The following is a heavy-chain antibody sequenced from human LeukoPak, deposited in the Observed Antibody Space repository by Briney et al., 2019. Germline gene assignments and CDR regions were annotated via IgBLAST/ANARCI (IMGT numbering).Heavy chain of an antibody. J-gene: IGHJ4*02. D-gene: IGHD3-22*01. CDR3: ARLELGAYYDSSGHL. CDR1: GFTFSTAS. CDR2: FDTGFGT. Sequence: PGGSLRLSCAASGFTFSTASLHWVRQAPGRGLEWVSAFDTGFGTYYPDSLKGRFTISRDNAKNSLYLQMNSLRAEDTAVYYCARLELGAYYDSSGHLWGQGTLVTVSS. V-gene: IGHV3-23*01.